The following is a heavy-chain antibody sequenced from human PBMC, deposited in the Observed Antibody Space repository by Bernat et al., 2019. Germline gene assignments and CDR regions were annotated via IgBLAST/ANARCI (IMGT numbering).Heavy chain of an antibody. CDR1: GFTFSSYS. J-gene: IGHJ4*02. V-gene: IGHV3-21*01. CDR3: ARDYQLLSFDY. Sequence: EVQLVESGGGLVKPGGSLRLSCAASGFTFSSYSMNWVRQAQGKGLEWVSSISSSSSYIYYADSVKGRFTISRDNAKNPLYMQMNSMRAEDTAVYYCARDYQLLSFDYWDQGTLVTVSS. D-gene: IGHD2-2*01. CDR2: ISSSSSYI.